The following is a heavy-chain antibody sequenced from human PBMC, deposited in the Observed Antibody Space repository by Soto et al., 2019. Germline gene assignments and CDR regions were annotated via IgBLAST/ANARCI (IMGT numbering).Heavy chain of an antibody. CDR2: ISSSSSYI. CDR3: ASPKGRYGSGSYYPPYFDY. CDR1: GFTFSSYS. Sequence: LRLSCAASGFTFSSYSMNWVRQAPGKGLEWVSSISSSSSYIYYADSVKGRFTISRDNAKNSLYLQMNSLRAEDTAVYYCASPKGRYGSGSYYPPYFDYWGQGTLVTVSS. V-gene: IGHV3-21*01. D-gene: IGHD3-10*01. J-gene: IGHJ4*02.